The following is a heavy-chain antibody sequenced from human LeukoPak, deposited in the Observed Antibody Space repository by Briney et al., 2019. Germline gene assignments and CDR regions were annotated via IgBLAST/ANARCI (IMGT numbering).Heavy chain of an antibody. Sequence: GGSLRLSCAASGFTFSNYWMSWVRQAPGKGLEWVANIKQDESGKYYVDSVKGRFTISRDNAKNSLYLQMNSLRVEDTAVYYCARDSRRWGYSYGYYYYYYMDVWGKGTTVTVSS. CDR3: ARDSRRWGYSYGYYYYYYMDV. D-gene: IGHD5-18*01. CDR2: IKQDESGK. J-gene: IGHJ6*03. CDR1: GFTFSNYW. V-gene: IGHV3-7*01.